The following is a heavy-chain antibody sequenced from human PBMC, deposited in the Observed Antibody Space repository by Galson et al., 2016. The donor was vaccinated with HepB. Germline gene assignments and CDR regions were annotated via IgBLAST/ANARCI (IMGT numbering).Heavy chain of an antibody. V-gene: IGHV3-23*01. CDR3: AKDANFWSGYPEDAFDM. J-gene: IGHJ3*02. Sequence: SLRLSCAASGFAFTFYAMNWVRQTPGEGLEWVASITASGTTTHYADSVEGRFTVSRDSSKKMLFLQMNSLRVEDTAVYYCAKDANFWSGYPEDAFDMWGQGTMVTVSS. CDR2: ITASGTTT. D-gene: IGHD3-3*01. CDR1: GFAFTFYA.